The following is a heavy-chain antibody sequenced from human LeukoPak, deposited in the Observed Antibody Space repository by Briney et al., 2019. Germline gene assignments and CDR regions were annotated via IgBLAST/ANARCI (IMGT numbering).Heavy chain of an antibody. Sequence: GGSLRLSCAASGFTFSDYSMDWVRQAPGKGLEWVSYISSSSSTIYYADSVKGRFTISRDNAKNSLYVQMNSLRAEDTAVYYCARDQLGLEYWGQGALVTVSS. J-gene: IGHJ4*02. D-gene: IGHD3-3*01. CDR1: GFTFSDYS. CDR3: ARDQLGLEY. CDR2: ISSSSSTI. V-gene: IGHV3-48*01.